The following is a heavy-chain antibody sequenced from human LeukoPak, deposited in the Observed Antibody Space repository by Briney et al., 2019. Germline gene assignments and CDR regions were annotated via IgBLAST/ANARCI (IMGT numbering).Heavy chain of an antibody. CDR3: ATGGLYCSGGSCYHNWFDP. J-gene: IGHJ5*02. D-gene: IGHD2-15*01. CDR1: GDSVSTNSAA. V-gene: IGHV6-1*01. CDR2: TYYRSKWYS. Sequence: SQTLSLTCAISGDSVSTNSAAWNWIRQSPSRGLEWLGRTYYRSKWYSNYAVSVKSRITINPDTSKNQFSLQLNSVTPEDTAVYYCATGGLYCSGGSCYHNWFDPWGQGTLVTVSS.